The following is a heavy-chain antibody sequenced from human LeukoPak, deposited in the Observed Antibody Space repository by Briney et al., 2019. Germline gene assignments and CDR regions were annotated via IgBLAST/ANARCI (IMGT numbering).Heavy chain of an antibody. D-gene: IGHD6-13*01. CDR1: GGSISSYY. CDR2: IYYSGTP. J-gene: IGHJ4*02. V-gene: IGHV4-59*13. CDR3: ARGVYIAAAQYGY. Sequence: SETLSLTCTVSGGSISSYYWSWIRQPPGKGLEGIGYIYYSGTPNHNPSLKTRVTISVDTSKNQFSLKLSSVTAAATAVYYCARGVYIAAAQYGYWGQGTLVTVSS.